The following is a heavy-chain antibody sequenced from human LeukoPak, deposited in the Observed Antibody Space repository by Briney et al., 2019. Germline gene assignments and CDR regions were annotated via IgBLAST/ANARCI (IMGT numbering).Heavy chain of an antibody. J-gene: IGHJ3*02. Sequence: ASVKVSCKASGYTFTSYGISWVRQATGQGLEWMGWMSPDSGYTGYAQTFQGRVTLTRNTSVSTAFMELSSLRSEDTALYYCAKHGYYDSSGLPEDGFDIWGQGTMVTVS. D-gene: IGHD3-22*01. CDR3: AKHGYYDSSGLPEDGFDI. V-gene: IGHV1-8*02. CDR1: GYTFTSYG. CDR2: MSPDSGYT.